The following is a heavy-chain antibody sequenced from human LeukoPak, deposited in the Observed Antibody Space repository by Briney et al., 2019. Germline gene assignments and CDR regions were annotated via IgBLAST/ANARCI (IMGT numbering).Heavy chain of an antibody. Sequence: GGSLRLSCAASGFTFDDYAMHCVRQAPGKGLEWVSGISWNSGSIGYADSVKGRFTISRDNAKNPLYLQMNSLRAEDTALYYCAKEERGRDYFDYWGQGTLVTVSS. CDR1: GFTFDDYA. V-gene: IGHV3-9*01. D-gene: IGHD1-26*01. J-gene: IGHJ4*02. CDR2: ISWNSGSI. CDR3: AKEERGRDYFDY.